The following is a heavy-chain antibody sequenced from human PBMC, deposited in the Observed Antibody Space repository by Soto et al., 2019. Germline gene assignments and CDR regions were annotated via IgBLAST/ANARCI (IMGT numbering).Heavy chain of an antibody. J-gene: IGHJ4*02. D-gene: IGHD3-22*01. CDR2: IYHSGRT. CDR3: ARSTYYYDSSGYYEVRNLDY. V-gene: IGHV4-30-2*05. CDR1: GGSISSGGYS. Sequence: SETLSLTCAVSGGSISSGGYSWSWIWQPPGKGLEWIGYIYHSGRTYYNPSLKSRVTISVDTSKNQFSLKLSSVTAADTAVYYCARSTYYYDSSGYYEVRNLDYWGQGTLVTVSS.